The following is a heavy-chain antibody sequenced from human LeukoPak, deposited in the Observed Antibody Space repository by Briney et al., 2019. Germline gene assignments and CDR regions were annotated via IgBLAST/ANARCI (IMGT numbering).Heavy chain of an antibody. CDR2: ISSGGYTI. CDR3: AKAPLRYGDSDAFDI. Sequence: GGSLRLSCAVSGLPFSHYDMNWVRQAPGKGLEWVSSISSGGYTIKYHDSVRGRFIISRDNANNSLYRQMNSLRAEDTALYYCAKAPLRYGDSDAFDIWGQGTMVTVSS. D-gene: IGHD4-17*01. V-gene: IGHV3-11*01. J-gene: IGHJ3*02. CDR1: GLPFSHYD.